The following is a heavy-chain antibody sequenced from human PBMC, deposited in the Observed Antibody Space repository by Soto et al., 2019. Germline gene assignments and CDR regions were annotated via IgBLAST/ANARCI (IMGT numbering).Heavy chain of an antibody. D-gene: IGHD3-10*01. CDR3: ATRPWFGELNTFVM. V-gene: IGHV3-23*01. CDR2: ISGGGGGT. Sequence: PGGSLRLSCAAPGFSFSNDAMNWVRQAPGKGLEWVSGISGGGGGTYYADSVKGRFIISRDNSKNSLYLQMNSLRAEDTAVYYCATRPWFGELNTFVMWGQGTMVTVSS. J-gene: IGHJ3*02. CDR1: GFSFSNDA.